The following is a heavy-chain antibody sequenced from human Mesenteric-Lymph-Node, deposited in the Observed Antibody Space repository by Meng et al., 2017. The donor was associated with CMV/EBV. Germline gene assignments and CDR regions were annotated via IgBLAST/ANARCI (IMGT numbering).Heavy chain of an antibody. CDR1: FSGFY. V-gene: IGHV4-34*01. CDR3: ARGNVASQIVMVSAPHYVDY. D-gene: IGHD2-8*01. J-gene: IGHJ4*02. CDR2: INHSGNS. Sequence: FSGFYWSLVRQSPGRGLEYIGKINHSGNSNYNPSLKSRVTISVDTSKNLFSLKMSSVTAADTAVYYCARGNVASQIVMVSAPHYVDYWGQGTLVTVSS.